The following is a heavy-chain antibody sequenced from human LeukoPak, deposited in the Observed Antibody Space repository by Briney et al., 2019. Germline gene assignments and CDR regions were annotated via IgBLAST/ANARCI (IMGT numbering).Heavy chain of an antibody. J-gene: IGHJ5*02. CDR1: GGTFSSYA. D-gene: IGHD5-24*01. Sequence: GASVKVSCKASGGTFSSYAISWVRQAPGQGLEWMGGIIPIFGTANYAQKFQGRVTITADESTSTAYMELSSLRSEDTAVYYCAREARGDGYNYLVLALNWFDPWGQGTLVTVSS. CDR3: AREARGDGYNYLVLALNWFDP. V-gene: IGHV1-69*13. CDR2: IIPIFGTA.